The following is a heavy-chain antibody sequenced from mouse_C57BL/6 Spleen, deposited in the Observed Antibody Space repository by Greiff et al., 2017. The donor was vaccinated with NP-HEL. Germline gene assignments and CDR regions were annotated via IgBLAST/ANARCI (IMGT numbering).Heavy chain of an antibody. CDR1: GYTFTDYY. J-gene: IGHJ2*01. CDR2: INPYNGGT. Sequence: EVQLQESGPVLVKPGASVKMSCKASGYTFTDYYMNWVKQSHGKSLEWIGVINPYNGGTSYNQKFKGKATLTVDKSSSTAYMELNSLTSEDSAVYYCARSHYGSLYFDYWGQGTTLTVSS. CDR3: ARSHYGSLYFDY. D-gene: IGHD1-1*01. V-gene: IGHV1-19*01.